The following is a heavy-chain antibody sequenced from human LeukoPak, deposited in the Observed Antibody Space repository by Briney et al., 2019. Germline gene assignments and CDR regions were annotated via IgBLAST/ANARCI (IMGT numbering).Heavy chain of an antibody. CDR2: IYHSGSA. V-gene: IGHV4-38-2*02. J-gene: IGHJ4*02. Sequence: SETLSLTCTVSGYSISSGYYWGWIRQPPGKGLEWIGSIYHSGSAYYNPSLKSRVTISVDTSKNQFSLKLSSVTAADTAVYYCAVREAVLAAAGDDYWGQGTLVTVSS. CDR3: AVREAVLAAAGDDY. CDR1: GYSISSGYY. D-gene: IGHD6-13*01.